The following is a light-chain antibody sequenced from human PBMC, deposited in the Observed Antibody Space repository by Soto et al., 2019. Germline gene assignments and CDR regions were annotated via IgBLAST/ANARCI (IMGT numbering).Light chain of an antibody. CDR1: QSVSKY. CDR3: QQRHNWPRT. CDR2: SAS. J-gene: IGKJ1*01. Sequence: EIVLTQSLATLSLTPGERATHSRRASQSVSKYLAWYQQKPGQAPRLLIYSASNRATGIPVRFTGSGSGTDFTLTISSLEPEDFAVYYCQQRHNWPRTFGQGTKVDI. V-gene: IGKV3-11*01.